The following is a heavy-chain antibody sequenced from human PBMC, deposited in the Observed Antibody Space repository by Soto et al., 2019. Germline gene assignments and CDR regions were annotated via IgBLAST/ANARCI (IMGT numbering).Heavy chain of an antibody. V-gene: IGHV3-33*01. D-gene: IGHD3-3*01. J-gene: IGHJ6*02. CDR3: ARDVAYYDFWSGYYEPHISMDV. CDR1: GFTFSAYA. CDR2: IWYDGSNK. Sequence: QVQLVESGGGVVQPGRSLRLSCAASGFTFSAYAIHWVRQAPGKGLEWVAIIWYDGSNKYYADSVKGRFTISRDNSKNTLFLQMNSLRVEDTAVYYCARDVAYYDFWSGYYEPHISMDVWGQGTTVTVSS.